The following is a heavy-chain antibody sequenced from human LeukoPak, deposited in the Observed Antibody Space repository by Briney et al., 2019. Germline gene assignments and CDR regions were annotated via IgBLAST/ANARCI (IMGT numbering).Heavy chain of an antibody. CDR3: ARDRYYDSSGYYY. CDR2: IYTSGST. Sequence: EPSQTLSLTCTVSGGSISSGSYYWSWIREPPRKGLEGIGRIYTSGSTNYNPSLKSRVTISVDTSKNQFSLKLSSVTAADTAVYYCARDRYYDSSGYYYWGQGTLVTVSS. J-gene: IGHJ4*02. D-gene: IGHD3-22*01. CDR1: GGSISSGSYY. V-gene: IGHV4-61*02.